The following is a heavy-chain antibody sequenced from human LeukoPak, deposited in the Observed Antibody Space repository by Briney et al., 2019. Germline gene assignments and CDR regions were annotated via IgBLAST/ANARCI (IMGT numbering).Heavy chain of an antibody. V-gene: IGHV3-74*03. Sequence: GGSLRLSCVASRFTFTTYWMHWVRQAPGKGLVWVSGINSDGSSTTYADSVKGRFTISRDNAKNTLYLQMNSLRAEDTAVYYCARDPSEWELPVDCWGRGTLVTVSS. CDR2: INSDGSST. D-gene: IGHD1-26*01. CDR3: ARDPSEWELPVDC. CDR1: RFTFTTYW. J-gene: IGHJ4*02.